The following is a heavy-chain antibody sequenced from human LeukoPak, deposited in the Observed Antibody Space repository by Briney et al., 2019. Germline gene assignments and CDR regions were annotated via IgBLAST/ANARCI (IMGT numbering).Heavy chain of an antibody. J-gene: IGHJ4*02. D-gene: IGHD6-19*01. CDR2: INHSGST. CDR1: GGSFSGYY. V-gene: IGHV4-34*01. Sequence: SETLSLTCAVYGGSFSGYYWSWIRQPPGKGLEWIGVINHSGSTNYNPSLKSRVTISVDTSKNQFSLKLSSVTAADTAVYYCASYPELQYSSGWYFDYWGQGTLVTVSS. CDR3: ASYPELQYSSGWYFDY.